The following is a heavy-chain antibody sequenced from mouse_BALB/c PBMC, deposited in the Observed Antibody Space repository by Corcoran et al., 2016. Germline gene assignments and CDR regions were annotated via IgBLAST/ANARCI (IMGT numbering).Heavy chain of an antibody. D-gene: IGHD3-3*01. V-gene: IGHV1-9*01. Sequence: QVQLQQSGAELMKPGASVKISCKATGYTFSSYWIEWVKQRPGHGLEWIGEILPGSGSTNYNEKFKGKATFTADTSSNKAYMQRSSLTSEDSAVYYCARRAGTRYLDYWGQGTTLTVSS. J-gene: IGHJ2*01. CDR1: GYTFSSYW. CDR3: ARRAGTRYLDY. CDR2: ILPGSGST.